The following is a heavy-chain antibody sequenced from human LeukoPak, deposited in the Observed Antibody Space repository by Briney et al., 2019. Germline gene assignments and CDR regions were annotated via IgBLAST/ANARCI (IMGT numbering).Heavy chain of an antibody. Sequence: GRSLRLSCAASVFTFSSYAMHWVRQAPGKGLEWVAVISYDGSNKYYADSVKGRFTISRDNSKNTLYLQMNSLRAEDTAVYYCARDYRTAFDYWGQGTLVTVSS. D-gene: IGHD2-21*02. V-gene: IGHV3-30*01. CDR1: VFTFSSYA. J-gene: IGHJ4*02. CDR2: ISYDGSNK. CDR3: ARDYRTAFDY.